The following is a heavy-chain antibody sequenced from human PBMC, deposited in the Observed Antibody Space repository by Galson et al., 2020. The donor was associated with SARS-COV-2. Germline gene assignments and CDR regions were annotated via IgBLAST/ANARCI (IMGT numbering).Heavy chain of an antibody. Sequence: IGWIVVGSGNTNYAQKFQERVTITRDMSTSTAYMELSSLRSEDTAVYYCAARLGATSDYCGQGTLVTVSS. CDR2: IVVGSGNT. CDR3: AARLGATSDY. D-gene: IGHD1-26*01. V-gene: IGHV1-58*01. J-gene: IGHJ4*02.